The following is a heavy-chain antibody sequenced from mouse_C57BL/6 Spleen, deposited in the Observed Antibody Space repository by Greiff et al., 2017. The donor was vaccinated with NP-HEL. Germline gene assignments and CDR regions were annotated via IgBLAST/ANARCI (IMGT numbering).Heavy chain of an antibody. CDR1: GFTFSDYG. D-gene: IGHD2-2*01. V-gene: IGHV5-17*01. CDR3: ARKRGYGYYYAMDY. Sequence: EVMLVESGGGLVKPGGSLKLSCAASGFTFSDYGMHWVRQAPEKGLEWVAYISSGSSTIYYADTVKGRVTISRDNAKNTLFLQMTSLRSEDTAMYYCARKRGYGYYYAMDYWGQGTSVTVSS. J-gene: IGHJ4*01. CDR2: ISSGSSTI.